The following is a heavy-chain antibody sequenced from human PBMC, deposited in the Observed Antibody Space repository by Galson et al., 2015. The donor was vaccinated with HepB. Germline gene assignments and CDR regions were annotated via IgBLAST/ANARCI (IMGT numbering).Heavy chain of an antibody. CDR1: GFIFSDYG. CDR3: AKSLDGFTVDY. D-gene: IGHD5-24*01. V-gene: IGHV3-30*18. CDR2: ISYDGSHE. Sequence: SLRLSCAASGFIFSDYGVHWVRQAPGKGLAWVAVISYDGSHENYADSVKGRFTISRDNSKNTVYLQMNRLRVEDTALYYCAKSLDGFTVDYWGQGALVTVSS. J-gene: IGHJ4*02.